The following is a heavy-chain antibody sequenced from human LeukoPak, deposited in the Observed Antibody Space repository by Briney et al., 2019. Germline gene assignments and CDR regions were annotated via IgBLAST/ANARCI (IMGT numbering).Heavy chain of an antibody. J-gene: IGHJ4*02. CDR2: IMKDGSAK. CDR1: GFTFRNYW. Sequence: GGSLRLSCAASGFTFRNYWMSWVRQAPGKGLEWVASIMKDGSAKYYVDSVKGRFSISRDNVKNSLFLEMNGLRGEDTGVYYCAALAAAMVTDVGYWGQGTLVTVAS. D-gene: IGHD5-18*01. V-gene: IGHV3-7*01. CDR3: AALAAAMVTDVGY.